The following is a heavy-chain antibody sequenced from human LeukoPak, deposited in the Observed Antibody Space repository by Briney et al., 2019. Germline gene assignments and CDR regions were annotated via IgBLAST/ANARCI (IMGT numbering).Heavy chain of an antibody. D-gene: IGHD4-23*01. CDR2: IYHSGST. CDR1: GGSISSGGYS. Sequence: KPSETLSLTCAVSGGSISSGGYSWSWIRQPPGKGLEWIGYIYHSGSTYYNPSLKSRVTISVDRSKNQFSLKLSSVTAADTAVYYCARVNLRWDAFDIWGQGTMVTVSS. CDR3: ARVNLRWDAFDI. J-gene: IGHJ3*02. V-gene: IGHV4-30-2*01.